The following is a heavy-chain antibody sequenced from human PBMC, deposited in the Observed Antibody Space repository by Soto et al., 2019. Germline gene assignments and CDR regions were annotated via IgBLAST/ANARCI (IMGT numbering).Heavy chain of an antibody. J-gene: IGHJ5*02. V-gene: IGHV4-59*01. CDR3: ARAPGDWFDP. CDR2: IYYSGST. Sequence: SETLSLTCTVSGGSISSYYWSWIRQPPGKGLEWIGYIYYSGSTNYNPSLKSRVTISVDTSKNQFSLKLSSVTAADTAVYYCARAPGDWFDPWGQGTLVTVSS. D-gene: IGHD4-17*01. CDR1: GGSISSYY.